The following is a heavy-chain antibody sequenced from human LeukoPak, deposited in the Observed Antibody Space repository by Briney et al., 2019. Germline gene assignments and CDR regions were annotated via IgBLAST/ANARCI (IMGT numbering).Heavy chain of an antibody. CDR1: GFTFSSYA. Sequence: PGGSLRLSCAASGFTFSSYAMNWVRQAPGKGLEWVSGISGSGATTNYADSVKGRFTISRDNSKNTLYLQMNSLRAEDTAVYYCARDTGYSSSWYGYFDYWGQGTLVTVSS. CDR3: ARDTGYSSSWYGYFDY. CDR2: ISGSGATT. J-gene: IGHJ4*02. D-gene: IGHD6-13*01. V-gene: IGHV3-23*01.